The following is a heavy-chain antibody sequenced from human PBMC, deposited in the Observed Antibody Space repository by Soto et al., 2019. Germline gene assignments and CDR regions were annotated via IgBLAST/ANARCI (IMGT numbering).Heavy chain of an antibody. CDR3: ARELSPNDYGDRSSVSYYYMDV. D-gene: IGHD4-17*01. CDR2: IYYSGST. Sequence: SETLSLTCTVSGGSISSGGYYWSWIHQHPGKGLERIGYIYYSGSTYYNPSLKSRFTISVDTSKNHFSLNLSSVTAADTAVYYCARELSPNDYGDRSSVSYYYMDVWGKGTTVTVSS. J-gene: IGHJ6*03. V-gene: IGHV4-31*03. CDR1: GGSISSGGYY.